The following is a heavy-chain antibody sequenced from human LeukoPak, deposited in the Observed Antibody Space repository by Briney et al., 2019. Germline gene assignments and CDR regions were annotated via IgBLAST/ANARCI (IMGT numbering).Heavy chain of an antibody. CDR2: IYTSGST. Sequence: PSETLSLTCTVSGGSISSGSYYWSWIRQPAGKGLEWIGRIYTSGSTNYNPSLKSRVTISVDTSKNQFSLKLSSVTAADTAVYYCARGVYCSSTSCYGPQKDPTSDYYYYYYMDVWGKGTTVTVSS. CDR3: ARGVYCSSTSCYGPQKDPTSDYYYYYYMDV. V-gene: IGHV4-61*02. D-gene: IGHD2-2*01. J-gene: IGHJ6*03. CDR1: GGSISSGSYY.